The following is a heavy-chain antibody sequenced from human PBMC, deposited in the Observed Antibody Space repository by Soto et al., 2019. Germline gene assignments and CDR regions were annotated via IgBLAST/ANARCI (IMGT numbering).Heavy chain of an antibody. CDR2: ISCDSNYI. J-gene: IGHJ3*01. CDR3: ARVVYFDRSAYGL. CDR1: GFSFIGYN. V-gene: IGHV3-21*01. D-gene: IGHD3-22*01. Sequence: NPGGSLRLSCASSGFSFIGYNMNWVRQAPGKGLEWVSSISCDSNYIYYADSVQGRFTISRDNAKNSVYLQMNSLRAEDTAVYYCARVVYFDRSAYGLWGQGTMVTVSS.